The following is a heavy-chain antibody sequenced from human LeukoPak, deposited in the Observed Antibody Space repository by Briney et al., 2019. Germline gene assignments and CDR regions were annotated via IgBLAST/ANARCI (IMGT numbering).Heavy chain of an antibody. Sequence: ASVKVSCKASGYTFTSYGISWVRQAPGQGLEWMGWISAYNGNTNYAQKLQGRVTMTTDTSTSTAYMELRSLRSDDTAVYYCARDHVFPIVVVPAASYYFHYWGQGPLVTVSS. V-gene: IGHV1-18*01. CDR3: ARDHVFPIVVVPAASYYFHY. CDR2: ISAYNGNT. CDR1: GYTFTSYG. J-gene: IGHJ4*02. D-gene: IGHD2-2*01.